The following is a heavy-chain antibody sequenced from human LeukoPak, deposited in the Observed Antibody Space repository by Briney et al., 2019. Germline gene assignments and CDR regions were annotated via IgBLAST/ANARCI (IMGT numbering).Heavy chain of an antibody. CDR3: ARGGIAAAGMSWFDP. V-gene: IGHV4-34*01. J-gene: IGHJ5*02. Sequence: SETLSLTCAVYGGSFSGYYWSWIRQPPGKGLEWIGEINHSGSTNYNPSLKSRVTISVDTSKNQFSLKLSSVTAADTAVYYCARGGIAAAGMSWFDPWGQGTLVTVSS. D-gene: IGHD6-13*01. CDR1: GGSFSGYY. CDR2: INHSGST.